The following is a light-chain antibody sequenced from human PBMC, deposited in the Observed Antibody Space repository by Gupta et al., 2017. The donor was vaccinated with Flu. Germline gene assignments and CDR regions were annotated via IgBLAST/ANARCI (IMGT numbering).Light chain of an antibody. CDR2: DVT. CDR1: SSDVGAYNY. V-gene: IGLV2-11*01. J-gene: IGLJ2*01. CDR3: CSGGADFV. Sequence: QSPLTQPRPVSGSPGQSVALSCTGTSSDVGAYNYVSWYQQHPGKAPKLLIYDVTKRPSGVPDRFTGSKTGNTASLTVAGIEAEDEADYHCCSGGADFVFGGGTKLTVL.